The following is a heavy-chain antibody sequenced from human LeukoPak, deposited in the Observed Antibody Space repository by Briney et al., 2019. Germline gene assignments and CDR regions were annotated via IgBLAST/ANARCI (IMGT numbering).Heavy chain of an antibody. Sequence: PGGSLRLSCAASGFPFSTYGMHWVRQAPGKGLEWVAVISYDGSNKYYADSVKGRFTISRDNSKNTLYLQMNSLRAEDTAVFYCVRLMVRGVIGPWGQGTLVTVSS. J-gene: IGHJ5*02. CDR2: ISYDGSNK. D-gene: IGHD3-10*01. V-gene: IGHV3-30*03. CDR3: VRLMVRGVIGP. CDR1: GFPFSTYG.